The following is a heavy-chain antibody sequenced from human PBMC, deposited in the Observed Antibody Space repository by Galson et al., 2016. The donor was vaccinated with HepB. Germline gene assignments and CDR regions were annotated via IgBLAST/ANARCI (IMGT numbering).Heavy chain of an antibody. Sequence: SLRLSCAVSGFTFNSYWMSWVRQAPGKGLEWVANINQDGSEQYYVDFVKGRFTISRDKAKNSPYLQMNSLRAEDPAVYYCAREQVPPAWESYYYSYYYGLDVWGQGTMVTVSS. J-gene: IGHJ6*02. CDR1: GFTFNSYW. V-gene: IGHV3-7*03. D-gene: IGHD2-2*01. CDR3: AREQVPPAWESYYYSYYYGLDV. CDR2: INQDGSEQ.